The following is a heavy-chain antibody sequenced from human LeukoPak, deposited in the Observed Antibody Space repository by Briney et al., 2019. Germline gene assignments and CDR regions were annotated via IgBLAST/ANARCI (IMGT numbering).Heavy chain of an antibody. CDR3: ARSRSSGHHDY. D-gene: IGHD3-22*01. Sequence: PGGSLRLSCAASGITFSSYSMNWVRQAPGKGLEWVSSISSSSSYTYYADSVKGRFTISRDNAKNSLFLQMNSLRAEDTAVYHCARSRSSGHHDYWGQGTLVTVSS. V-gene: IGHV3-21*01. CDR2: ISSSSSYT. J-gene: IGHJ4*02. CDR1: GITFSSYS.